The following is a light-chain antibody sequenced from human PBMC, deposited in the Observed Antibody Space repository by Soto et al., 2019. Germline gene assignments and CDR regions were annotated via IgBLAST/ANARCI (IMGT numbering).Light chain of an antibody. CDR3: QQYYSFPLT. CDR1: QTVTGY. Sequence: DIQMTQSPSSPSASVGDRVTMTCRAGQTVTGYLNWYQHKPGKAPELLIYAASTLQSGVPSRFSGSGSGTDFTLTISCLQSEDFATYYCQQYYSFPLTFGGGTKVDIK. J-gene: IGKJ4*01. CDR2: AAS. V-gene: IGKV1-39*01.